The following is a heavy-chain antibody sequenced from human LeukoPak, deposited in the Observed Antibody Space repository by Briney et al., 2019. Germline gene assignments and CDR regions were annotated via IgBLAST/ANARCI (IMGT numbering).Heavy chain of an antibody. CDR3: AGEYYYDSSGYYWYFDL. CDR1: GGSISSGDYY. CDR2: IYYSGST. V-gene: IGHV4-30-4*08. Sequence: SETLSLTCTVSGGSISSGDYYWSWIRQPPGKGLEWIAYIYYSGSTYYNPSLKSRVTISVDTSKNQFSLKLSSVTAADTAVYYCAGEYYYDSSGYYWYFDLWGRGTLVTVSS. J-gene: IGHJ2*01. D-gene: IGHD3-22*01.